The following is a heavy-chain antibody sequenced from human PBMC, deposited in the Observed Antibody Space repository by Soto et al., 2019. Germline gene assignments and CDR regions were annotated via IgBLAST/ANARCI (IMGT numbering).Heavy chain of an antibody. CDR2: IYHSGGT. J-gene: IGHJ4*02. V-gene: IGHV4-31*03. CDR1: AGSISSDGFY. CDR3: ASDRGGYGVFDY. Sequence: QVQLQESGPGLVKPSQTLSLTCSVSAGSISSDGFYWNWIRQPPGKGLEWIGYIYHSGGTYSSPSLRSRVTISVDTSKNQFTLKLSSVTAADTDVYYCASDRGGYGVFDYWGQGTLVTVSS. D-gene: IGHD5-12*01.